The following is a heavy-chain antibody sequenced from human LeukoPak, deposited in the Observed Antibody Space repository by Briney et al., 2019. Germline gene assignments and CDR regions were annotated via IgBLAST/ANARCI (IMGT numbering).Heavy chain of an antibody. Sequence: GGSLRLSCEASGITFNTYAIYWVRQAPGKGLEWVSGICGSGGCTYYADSVKGRFTISRDNSKNTVYLQMNSLTADDTAVYYCAKTTVGYSSGRYPGWPADCWGQGTLVTVSS. V-gene: IGHV3-23*01. D-gene: IGHD6-19*01. J-gene: IGHJ4*02. CDR3: AKTTVGYSSGRYPGWPADC. CDR1: GITFNTYA. CDR2: ICGSGGCT.